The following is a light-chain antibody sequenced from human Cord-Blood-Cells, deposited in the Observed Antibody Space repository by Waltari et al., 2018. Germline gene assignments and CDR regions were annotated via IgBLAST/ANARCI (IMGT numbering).Light chain of an antibody. J-gene: IGKJ2*01. V-gene: IGKV2-28*01. CDR1: QSLLHSNGYNY. CDR3: MKALQTPYT. Sequence: DIVMTQSPLSLPVTPGEPASISCRSSQSLLHSNGYNYLDWYLQKPGQSPQLLIYLGSNRASGVPYRFSGSGSGTDFTLKISRVEAEDVGVYYCMKALQTPYTFGQGTKLEIK. CDR2: LGS.